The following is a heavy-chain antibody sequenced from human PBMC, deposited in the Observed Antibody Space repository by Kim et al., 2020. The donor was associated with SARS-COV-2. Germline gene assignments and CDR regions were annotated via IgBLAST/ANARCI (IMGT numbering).Heavy chain of an antibody. CDR2: FDPEDGET. CDR3: ATASNYDSLTGYSHPPDY. D-gene: IGHD3-9*01. J-gene: IGHJ4*02. CDR1: GYTLTELS. V-gene: IGHV1-24*01. Sequence: ASVKVSCKVSGYTLTELSMHWVRQAPGKGLERMGGFDPEDGETIYAQKFQGRVTMTEDTSTDTAYMELSSLRSEDTAVYYCATASNYDSLTGYSHPPDYWGRGTRVTVSS.